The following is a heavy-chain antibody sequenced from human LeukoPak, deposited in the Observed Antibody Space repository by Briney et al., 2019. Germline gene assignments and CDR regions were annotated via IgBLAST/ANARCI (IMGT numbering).Heavy chain of an antibody. J-gene: IGHJ4*02. D-gene: IGHD6-19*01. CDR3: ATASRIAVVLYNFDY. Sequence: SVKVSCKASGGTFSSYAISWVRQAPGQGLEWMGGIIPIFGTANYAQKFQGRVTITTDESTSTAYMELSSLRSEDTAVYYCATASRIAVVLYNFDYWGQGTLVTVSS. CDR1: GGTFSSYA. CDR2: IIPIFGTA. V-gene: IGHV1-69*05.